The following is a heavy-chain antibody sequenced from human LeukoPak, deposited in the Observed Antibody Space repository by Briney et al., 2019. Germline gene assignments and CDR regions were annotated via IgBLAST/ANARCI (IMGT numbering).Heavy chain of an antibody. CDR3: ASSAAGTLFIDY. Sequence: PSETLSLTCTVSGGSISSSSYYWGWIRQPPGKGLEWIGSIYYSGSTYYNPSLKSRVTISVDTSKNQFSLKLSSVTAADTAVYYCASSAAGTLFIDYWGQGTLVTVSS. CDR2: IYYSGST. J-gene: IGHJ4*02. CDR1: GGSISSSSYY. V-gene: IGHV4-39*01. D-gene: IGHD6-13*01.